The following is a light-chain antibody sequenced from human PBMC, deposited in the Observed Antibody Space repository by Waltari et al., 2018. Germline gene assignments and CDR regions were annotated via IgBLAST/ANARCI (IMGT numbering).Light chain of an antibody. CDR3: QQYNNWAGT. CDR2: GAS. CDR1: QCVSSN. V-gene: IGKV3-15*01. J-gene: IGKJ1*01. Sequence: EIVMTQSPATLSVSPGERATLSCRASQCVSSNLAWYQQKTGQAPRLLIYGASTRATGIPARFSGSGSGTEFTLTISSLQSEDFAVYYCQQYNNWAGTFGQGTKVEIK.